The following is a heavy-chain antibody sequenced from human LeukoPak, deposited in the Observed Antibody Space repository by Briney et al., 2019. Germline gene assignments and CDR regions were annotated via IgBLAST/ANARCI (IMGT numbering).Heavy chain of an antibody. CDR2: IKQDRSEK. CDR1: AFTFHTFW. J-gene: IGHJ3*01. D-gene: IGHD3-22*01. V-gene: IGHV3-7*01. CDR3: ARDPSPTYNYAGSGYYFDAFDL. Sequence: PGGSLRLSSVASAFTFHTFWIIWVRQAPGKGLEWVANIKQDRSEKYYVDSVKGRFTISRDNAKLPLYLQMDSLRAEDTAVYYCARDPSPTYNYAGSGYYFDAFDLWGQGTMVSVSS.